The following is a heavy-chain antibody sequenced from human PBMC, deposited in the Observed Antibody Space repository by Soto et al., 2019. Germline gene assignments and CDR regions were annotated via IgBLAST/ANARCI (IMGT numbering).Heavy chain of an antibody. Sequence: ASVRVSCKVSVYTFASYYMRWVRQAPGQGLEWRGRISAHNGNTTDEQKLQGRVTMTTDTSTSTAYMELRSLRSDDTAVYYCARDPLGRYFDWLHFDYWGQGTLVTSPQ. V-gene: IGHV1-18*04. CDR1: VYTFASYY. CDR3: ARDPLGRYFDWLHFDY. CDR2: ISAHNGNT. D-gene: IGHD3-9*01. J-gene: IGHJ4*02.